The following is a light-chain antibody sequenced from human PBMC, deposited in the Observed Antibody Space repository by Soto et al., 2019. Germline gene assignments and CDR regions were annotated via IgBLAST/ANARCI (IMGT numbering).Light chain of an antibody. CDR3: QHYNSYCRS. J-gene: IGKJ1*01. CDR1: QSISSS. CDR2: KAS. Sequence: DIQMTQSPSTLSASVGDRVSITCRASQSISSSLAWYQQKPGKAPKLLIYKASTLESGVPSRFSGSGSGTEFTLTISSLQPDDVATYYCQHYNSYCRSFGQGTKVEIK. V-gene: IGKV1-5*03.